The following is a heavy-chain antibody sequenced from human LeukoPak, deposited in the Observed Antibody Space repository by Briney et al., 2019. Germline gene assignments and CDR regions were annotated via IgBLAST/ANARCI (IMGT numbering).Heavy chain of an antibody. Sequence: PSETLSLTCAVYGGSFSGYYWSWIRQPPGKGLEWIGEINHSGSTNYNPSLKSRVTISVDTSKNQFSLKLSSVTAADTAVYYCARVDYDYVWGSYRPPNYYYCGMDVWGQGTTVTVSS. V-gene: IGHV4-34*01. D-gene: IGHD3-16*02. CDR3: ARVDYDYVWGSYRPPNYYYCGMDV. CDR1: GGSFSGYY. J-gene: IGHJ6*02. CDR2: INHSGST.